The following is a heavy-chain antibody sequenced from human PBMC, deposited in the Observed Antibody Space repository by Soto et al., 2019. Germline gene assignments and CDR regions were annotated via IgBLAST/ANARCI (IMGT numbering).Heavy chain of an antibody. V-gene: IGHV3-21*01. CDR3: AREALVPQEEQLAATDLYYYYYYGMDV. Sequence: GGSLRLSCAASGFTFSSYSMNWVRQAPGKGLEWVSSISSSSSYIYYADSVKGRFTISRDNAKNSLYLQMNSLRAEDTAVYYCAREALVPQEEQLAATDLYYYYYYGMDVWGQGTTVTVSS. D-gene: IGHD6-6*01. J-gene: IGHJ6*02. CDR2: ISSSSSYI. CDR1: GFTFSSYS.